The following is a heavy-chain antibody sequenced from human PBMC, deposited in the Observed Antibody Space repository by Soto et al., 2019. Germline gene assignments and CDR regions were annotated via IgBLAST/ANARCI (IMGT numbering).Heavy chain of an antibody. CDR2: IIPIFDTT. CDR1: GGTLSRMI. CDR3: AADDSSSWSDFEY. D-gene: IGHD6-13*01. V-gene: IGHV1-69*01. Sequence: QVQLVQSGAEVKKPGSSVKLSCKTSGGTLSRMIISWVRQAPGQGLEWMGGIIPIFDTTNFAQKFQGRVTITADESTNTAYMELSGLRFEDTAVYYCAADDSSSWSDFEYWGQGTQVTVSS. J-gene: IGHJ4*02.